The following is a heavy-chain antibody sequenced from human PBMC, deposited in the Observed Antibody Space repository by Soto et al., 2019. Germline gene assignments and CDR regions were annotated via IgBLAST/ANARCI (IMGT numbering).Heavy chain of an antibody. J-gene: IGHJ4*02. Sequence: QVQLVESGGGLVKPGGSLRLSCAASGFTFSNYYMTWIRQAPGKGLELISYISSSGLTIYYADSVKGRFTISRDNAKNSLYVQMNSLRVEDTAVYYCARVSASGWYVNGRDYFDYWGQGTLVTVSS. CDR2: ISSSGLTI. CDR1: GFTFSNYY. V-gene: IGHV3-11*01. D-gene: IGHD6-19*01. CDR3: ARVSASGWYVNGRDYFDY.